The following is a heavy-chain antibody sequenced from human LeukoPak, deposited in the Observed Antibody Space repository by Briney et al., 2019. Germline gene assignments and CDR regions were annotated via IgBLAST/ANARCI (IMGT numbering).Heavy chain of an antibody. Sequence: SQTLSLTCTVSGGSISSGGYYWSWIRQHPGKGLEWIGYIYCSGSTYYNPSLKSRVTISVDTSKNQFSLKLSSVTAADTAVYYCASSRGSTIIGGFYFDYWGQGTLVTVSS. J-gene: IGHJ4*02. D-gene: IGHD5/OR15-5a*01. CDR1: GGSISSGGYY. CDR3: ASSRGSTIIGGFYFDY. CDR2: IYCSGST. V-gene: IGHV4-31*03.